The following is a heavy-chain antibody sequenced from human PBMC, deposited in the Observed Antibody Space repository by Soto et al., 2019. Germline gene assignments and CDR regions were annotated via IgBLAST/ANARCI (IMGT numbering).Heavy chain of an antibody. J-gene: IGHJ3*02. CDR1: GFTFSSYW. Sequence: GGSLRLSCAASGFTFSSYWMSWVRQAPGKGLEWVANIKQDGSEKYYVDSVKGRFTISRDNAKNSLYLQMNSLRAEDTAVYYCARDPGLMITFGRVIVIPGAFDIWGQGTMVTVS. D-gene: IGHD3-16*02. V-gene: IGHV3-7*03. CDR2: IKQDGSEK. CDR3: ARDPGLMITFGRVIVIPGAFDI.